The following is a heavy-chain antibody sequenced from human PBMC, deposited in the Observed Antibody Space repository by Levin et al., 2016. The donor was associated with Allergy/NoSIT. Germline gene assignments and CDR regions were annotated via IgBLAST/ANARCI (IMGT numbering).Heavy chain of an antibody. V-gene: IGHV3-66*01. Sequence: GGSLRLSCAASGFTFTNFAMSWVRQAPGKGLEWVSVIYSGGSTYHADSVKGRFTISRDNSKNTLYLQMNSLRAEDTAVYYCARDAATSYYYGSGSGMDVWGQGTTVTVSS. J-gene: IGHJ6*02. CDR1: GFTFTNFA. CDR2: IYSGGST. CDR3: ARDAATSYYYGSGSGMDV. D-gene: IGHD3-10*01.